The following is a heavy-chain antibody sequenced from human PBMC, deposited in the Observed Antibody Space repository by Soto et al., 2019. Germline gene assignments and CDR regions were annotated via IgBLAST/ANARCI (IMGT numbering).Heavy chain of an antibody. CDR1: GGSISSGDYY. V-gene: IGHV4-30-4*01. CDR3: ARVPPVGHCISTSCYGSLLHPWFDP. CDR2: IYYSGST. J-gene: IGHJ5*02. D-gene: IGHD2-2*01. Sequence: SETLSLTCTVSGGSISSGDYYWSWIRQPPGKGLEWIGYIYYSGSTYYNQSLKSRVTISVDTSKNQFSLKLSSVTAADTAVYYCARVPPVGHCISTSCYGSLLHPWFDPWGQGTLVTVSS.